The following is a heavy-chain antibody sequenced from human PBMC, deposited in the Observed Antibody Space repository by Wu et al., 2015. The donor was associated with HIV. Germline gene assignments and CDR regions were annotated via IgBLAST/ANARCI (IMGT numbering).Heavy chain of an antibody. CDR2: IYYNGIT. Sequence: QVQLQESGPGLVKPSQTLSLTCTVSGDSISSGGYYWNWIRQPLGKGLEWMAYIYYNGITSYNPSLRSRVSMTVDTSRNQFSLNLTSVTAADTALYYCARAATVTTGFDFWGQGMLVTVSS. CDR3: ARAATVTTGFDF. V-gene: IGHV4-30-4*08. CDR1: GDSISSGGYY. J-gene: IGHJ4*02. D-gene: IGHD4-17*01.